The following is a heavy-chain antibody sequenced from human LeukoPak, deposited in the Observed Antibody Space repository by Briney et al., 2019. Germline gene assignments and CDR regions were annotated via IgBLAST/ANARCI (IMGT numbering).Heavy chain of an antibody. CDR3: ARDAKGLGGYFDY. Sequence: ASVKVSCKASGYTFTSHAMHWVRQAPGQRLEWMGWINAGNGNTKYSQKFQGRVTITRDTSASTAYMELSSLRSEDTAVYYCARDAKGLGGYFDYWGQGTLVTVSS. J-gene: IGHJ4*02. V-gene: IGHV1-3*01. CDR1: GYTFTSHA. CDR2: INAGNGNT. D-gene: IGHD3/OR15-3a*01.